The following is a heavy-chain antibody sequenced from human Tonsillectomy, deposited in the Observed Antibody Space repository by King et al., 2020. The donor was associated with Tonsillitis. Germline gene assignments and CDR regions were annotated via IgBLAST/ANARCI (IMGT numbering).Heavy chain of an antibody. D-gene: IGHD3-3*01. CDR3: ASGYDFWSGYWPGSDYYYGMDV. CDR1: GFTFSSYS. J-gene: IGHJ6*02. V-gene: IGHV3-48*04. Sequence: VQLVESGGGLVQPGGSLRLSCAASGFTFSSYSMNWVRQAPGKGLEWVSYISSSSSTIYYADSVKGRFTISRDNAKNSLYLQMNSLRAEDTAVYYCASGYDFWSGYWPGSDYYYGMDVWGQGTTVTVSS. CDR2: ISSSSSTI.